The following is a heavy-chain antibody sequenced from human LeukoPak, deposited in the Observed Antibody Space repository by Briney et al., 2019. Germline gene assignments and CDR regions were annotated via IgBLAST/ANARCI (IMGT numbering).Heavy chain of an antibody. V-gene: IGHV7-4-1*02. CDR3: ARYYYGSGSYFDP. CDR2: INTDTGNP. D-gene: IGHD3-10*01. CDR1: GYTFTTYG. J-gene: IGHJ5*02. Sequence: ASVKVSCKASGYTFTTYGVNWVRQAPGQGLEWMGWINTDTGNPTYAQGFTGRFVFSLDTSVSTAYLQISSLKAEDTAVYYCARYYYGSGSYFDPWGQGTLVTVSS.